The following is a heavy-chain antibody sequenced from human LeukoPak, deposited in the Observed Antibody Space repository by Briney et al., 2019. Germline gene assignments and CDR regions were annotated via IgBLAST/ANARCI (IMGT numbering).Heavy chain of an antibody. V-gene: IGHV4-30-4*01. CDR1: GGSISSGNYY. CDR2: IYYTRST. Sequence: PSQTLSLTCTVSGGSISSGNYYWNWIRQPPGKGLEWIGYIYYTRSTYYNPSLKCRVTISVDTSKNQFSLKLSSVTAADTAVYECARERPSSGSYFEHWGQGTLVTVSS. CDR3: ARERPSSGSYFEH. J-gene: IGHJ1*01. D-gene: IGHD3-22*01.